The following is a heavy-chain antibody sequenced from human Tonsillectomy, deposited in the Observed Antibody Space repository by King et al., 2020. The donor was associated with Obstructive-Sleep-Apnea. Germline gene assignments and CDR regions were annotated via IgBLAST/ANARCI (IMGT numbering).Heavy chain of an antibody. CDR1: GFSLSTSGLC. CDR2: IDWHDDK. Sequence: TLKESGPALVKPTQTLTLTCTFSGFSLSTSGLCVSWLRQPPGKALEWLALIDWHDDKYYSPSLKTRLTISKDTSKNQVVLTMTNMDPVDTATYYCARILNIYGDYDYFDYWGRGTLVTVSS. D-gene: IGHD4-17*01. CDR3: ARILNIYGDYDYFDY. V-gene: IGHV2-70*01. J-gene: IGHJ4*02.